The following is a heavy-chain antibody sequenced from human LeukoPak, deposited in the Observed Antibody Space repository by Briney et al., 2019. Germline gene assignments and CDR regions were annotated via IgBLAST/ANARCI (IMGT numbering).Heavy chain of an antibody. Sequence: PGGSLRLSCAASGFTFSDYYMSWIRQAPGKGLEWVAYISTTSTYTDYADSVKGRFTISRDNAKSLLFLQMNSLRPKDTAVYYCARDWYCSSSICYTDRNWFDPWGQGTLVTVSS. CDR1: GFTFSDYY. CDR2: ISTTSTYT. V-gene: IGHV3-11*05. D-gene: IGHD2-2*02. J-gene: IGHJ5*02. CDR3: ARDWYCSSSICYTDRNWFDP.